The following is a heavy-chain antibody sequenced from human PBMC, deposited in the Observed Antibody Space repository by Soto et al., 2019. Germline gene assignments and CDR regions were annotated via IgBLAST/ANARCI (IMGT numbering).Heavy chain of an antibody. V-gene: IGHV3-74*01. Sequence: EVQLVESGGGLVQPGGSLRLSCAASGFTFSSYWMHWVRQAPGKGLVWVSRINSDGSSTSYADSVKGRFTISRDNAKNTLYLQMNSLRAEDTAVYYCARGRVTAIPKGHCYFDLWGRGTLVTVAS. CDR1: GFTFSSYW. J-gene: IGHJ2*01. D-gene: IGHD2-21*02. CDR2: INSDGSST. CDR3: ARGRVTAIPKGHCYFDL.